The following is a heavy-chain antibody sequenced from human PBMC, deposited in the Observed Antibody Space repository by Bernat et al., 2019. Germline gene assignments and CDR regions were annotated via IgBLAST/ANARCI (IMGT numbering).Heavy chain of an antibody. CDR1: GFTLSDHY. J-gene: IGHJ4*02. D-gene: IGHD2-21*02. CDR3: GSLPTSVVVTAD. Sequence: EVQLVESGGGLVQPGGSLRLSCAGSGFTLSDHYMDWIRQAPGKGLEWVGLTRDKAKSYTTEYAAYVKGRFTISRDDSVNSLFLQMNNLKSEDTAVYYCGSLPTSVVVTADWGQGTLVIVSS. CDR2: TRDKAKSYTT. V-gene: IGHV3-72*01.